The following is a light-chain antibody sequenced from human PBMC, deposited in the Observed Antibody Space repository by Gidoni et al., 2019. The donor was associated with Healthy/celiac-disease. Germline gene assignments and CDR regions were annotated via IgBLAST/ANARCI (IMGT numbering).Light chain of an antibody. CDR3: QQYGSSPQT. J-gene: IGKJ1*01. CDR1: QTVSSSF. V-gene: IGKV3-20*01. CDR2: GAS. Sequence: EIVLTQSPGTLSLSPGESATLSCRASQTVSSSFLAWYQQKPGQAPRLLIYGASSRATGIPDRFSGSGSGTYFTLTISRLAPEAFAVYYCQQYGSSPQTFGQGTRVEIK.